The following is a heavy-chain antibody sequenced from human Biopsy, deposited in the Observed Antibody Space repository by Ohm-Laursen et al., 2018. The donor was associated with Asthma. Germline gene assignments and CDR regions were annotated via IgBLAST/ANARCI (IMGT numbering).Heavy chain of an antibody. J-gene: IGHJ4*02. Sequence: SLRLSCAASGFTFDDFAMHWVRQAPGKGLMWVSRINSDGSSTNYADSVKGRFTISRDNAENTLYLRMNSLRAEDTAVYYCARVSALYDFWSGYSLYDYWGQGTLVTVSS. V-gene: IGHV3-74*01. D-gene: IGHD3-3*01. CDR1: GFTFDDFA. CDR3: ARVSALYDFWSGYSLYDY. CDR2: INSDGSST.